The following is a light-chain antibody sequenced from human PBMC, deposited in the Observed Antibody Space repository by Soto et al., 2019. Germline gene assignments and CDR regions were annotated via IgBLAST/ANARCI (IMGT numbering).Light chain of an antibody. CDR3: QHYNSYSEA. J-gene: IGKJ1*01. CDR1: QGIRND. Sequence: IQLTQSPSSLPAPVGHRVTLTCLASQGIRNDLDWYQQKPGKAPKLLIYAASSLQSGVPSRFSGSGSGTEFTLTISSLQPDDFATYYCQHYNSYSEAFGQGTKVDIK. CDR2: AAS. V-gene: IGKV1-17*01.